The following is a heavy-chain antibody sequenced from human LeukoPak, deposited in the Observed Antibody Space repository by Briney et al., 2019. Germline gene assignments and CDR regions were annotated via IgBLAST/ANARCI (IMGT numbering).Heavy chain of an antibody. V-gene: IGHV3-30*02. D-gene: IGHD5-18*01. J-gene: IGHJ4*02. CDR2: IRYDGSNK. CDR3: AKPLAGYSSAFDY. Sequence: GGSLRLSCAASGFTFSNYGVHWVRQAPGKGLEWVAFIRYDGSNKYYADSVKGRFTISRDNSKNTLYLQMDSLRAEDTAPYYCAKPLAGYSSAFDYWGQGTLVTVSS. CDR1: GFTFSNYG.